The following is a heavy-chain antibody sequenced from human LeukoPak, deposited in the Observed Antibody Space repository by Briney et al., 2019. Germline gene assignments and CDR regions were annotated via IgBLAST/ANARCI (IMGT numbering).Heavy chain of an antibody. J-gene: IGHJ4*02. D-gene: IGHD2-15*01. Sequence: GGSLRLSCAASGFTFDDYAMHWVRQAPGKGLEWVSGISRNSGYIGYADSVKGRFTISRDDFENTVYLQMNSLRAEDTAVYYCARDRVVGLSQNFDYWGQGTLVTVSS. V-gene: IGHV3-9*01. CDR1: GFTFDDYA. CDR3: ARDRVVGLSQNFDY. CDR2: ISRNSGYI.